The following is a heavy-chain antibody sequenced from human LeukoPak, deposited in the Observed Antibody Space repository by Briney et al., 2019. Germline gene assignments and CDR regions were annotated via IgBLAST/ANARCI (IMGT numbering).Heavy chain of an antibody. Sequence: GGSLRLSWAASGFTFSNAWMSWVRQAPGKGLEWVGRIKSKTDGGTTDYAAPVKGRFTISRDDSKNTLYLQMNSLKTEDTAVYYCTTDNWYSSGWYDDGIDYWGQGTLVTVSS. J-gene: IGHJ4*02. V-gene: IGHV3-15*01. D-gene: IGHD6-19*01. CDR3: TTDNWYSSGWYDDGIDY. CDR1: GFTFSNAW. CDR2: IKSKTDGGTT.